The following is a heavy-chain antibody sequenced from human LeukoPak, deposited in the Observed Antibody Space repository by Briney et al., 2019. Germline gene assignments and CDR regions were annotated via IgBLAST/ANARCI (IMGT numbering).Heavy chain of an antibody. Sequence: GGALKISCKGSGYNFTSYWIGGGRQMPGKGLEGMGIIYPGDSDTRYSPSFQGQVTISADKSISTAYLQWSSLKASDTAMYYCARSGYSYGYIVYWGQGTLVTVSS. V-gene: IGHV5-51*01. J-gene: IGHJ4*02. CDR3: ARSGYSYGYIVY. CDR2: IYPGDSDT. D-gene: IGHD5-18*01. CDR1: GYNFTSYW.